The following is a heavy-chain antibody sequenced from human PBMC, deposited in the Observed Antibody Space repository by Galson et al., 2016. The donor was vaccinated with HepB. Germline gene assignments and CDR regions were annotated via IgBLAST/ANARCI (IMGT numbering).Heavy chain of an antibody. CDR1: GFTVSSNY. CDR2: IYSGGST. Sequence: SLRLSCAASGFTVSSNYMSWVRQAPGKGLEWVSVIYSGGSTYYADSLKGRFTISRDNSKNTLYLQMNSLRPEDTAVYYCARGGVPAAIGWFDPWGRGTLVTVSS. D-gene: IGHD2-2*01. V-gene: IGHV3-66*02. CDR3: ARGGVPAAIGWFDP. J-gene: IGHJ5*02.